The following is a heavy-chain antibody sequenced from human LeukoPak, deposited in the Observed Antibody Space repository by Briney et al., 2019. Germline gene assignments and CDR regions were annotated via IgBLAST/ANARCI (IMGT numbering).Heavy chain of an antibody. CDR2: INPNTADT. D-gene: IGHD6-13*01. V-gene: IGHV1-2*02. CDR3: AKMDVAAVGMDF. Sequence: GASVKVSCKASGYTFTGYYMHWVRQAPGQGLEWMGWINPNTADTNYAQKFQGRVTMTRDTSISTAYMDLRRLRSDDTAVYYCAKMDVAAVGMDFWGQGTLVTVSS. CDR1: GYTFTGYY. J-gene: IGHJ4*02.